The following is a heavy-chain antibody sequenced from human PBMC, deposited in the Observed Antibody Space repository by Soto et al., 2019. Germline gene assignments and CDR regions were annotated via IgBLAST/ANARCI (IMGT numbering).Heavy chain of an antibody. CDR2: ISSSSSTI. J-gene: IGHJ4*02. Sequence: EVQLVESGGGLVQPGGSLRLSCAASGFTFSSYSMNWVRQAPGKGLEWVSYISSSSSTIYYADSVKGRFTISRDNAKNSLYLQMNSWRAEDTAVYYCARVVFYDSSGYYDYWGQGTLVTVSS. V-gene: IGHV3-48*01. CDR1: GFTFSSYS. CDR3: ARVVFYDSSGYYDY. D-gene: IGHD3-22*01.